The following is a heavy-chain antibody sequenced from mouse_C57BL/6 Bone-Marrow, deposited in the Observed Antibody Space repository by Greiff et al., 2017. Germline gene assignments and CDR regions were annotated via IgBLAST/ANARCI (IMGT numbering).Heavy chain of an antibody. CDR2: IFPGSGST. CDR1: GYTFTDYY. J-gene: IGHJ2*01. V-gene: IGHV1-75*01. Sequence: QVQLQQSGPELVKPGASVKISCKASGYTFTDYYINWVKQRPGQGLEWIGWIFPGSGSTYYNEKFKGKATLTVDKSSSTAYMLLSSLTSEDSAVYFCARIPQDGSSKYYLDYWGQGTTLTVSS. CDR3: ARIPQDGSSKYYLDY. D-gene: IGHD1-1*01.